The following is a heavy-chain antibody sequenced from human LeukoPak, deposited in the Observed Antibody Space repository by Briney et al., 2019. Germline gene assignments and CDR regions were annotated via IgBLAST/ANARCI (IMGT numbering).Heavy chain of an antibody. D-gene: IGHD2-15*01. J-gene: IGHJ4*02. Sequence: GESLQISCKGSGYSFTSYWISWVRQMPGKGLEWMGRMDPSDSYTNYSPSFQGHVTISADKSISTAYLQWSSLKASDTAMYYCARQDLGQYCSGGSCYMDYWGQGTLVTVSS. CDR3: ARQDLGQYCSGGSCYMDY. CDR1: GYSFTSYW. V-gene: IGHV5-10-1*01. CDR2: MDPSDSYT.